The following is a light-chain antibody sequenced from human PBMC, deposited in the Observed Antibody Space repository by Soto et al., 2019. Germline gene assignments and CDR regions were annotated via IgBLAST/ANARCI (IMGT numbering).Light chain of an antibody. CDR3: AAWDDSLNGYV. Sequence: QSVLTQPPSASGTPGQRVTISCSGSSSNIGSNTVNWYQQLPGTAPKLLIYSNNQRPSGVPDRFSGSKSGTPASLALSGLQSEDEADYYCAAWDDSLNGYVFGTGTKLTVL. CDR2: SNN. J-gene: IGLJ1*01. CDR1: SSNIGSNT. V-gene: IGLV1-44*01.